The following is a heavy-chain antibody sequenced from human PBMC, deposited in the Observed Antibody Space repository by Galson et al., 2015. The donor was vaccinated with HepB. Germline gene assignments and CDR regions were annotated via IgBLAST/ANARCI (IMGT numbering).Heavy chain of an antibody. CDR3: ACSMVRGVYYGMDV. J-gene: IGHJ6*02. D-gene: IGHD3-10*01. V-gene: IGHV4-30-4*07. CDR2: IYYSGST. Sequence: LSLTCAVSGGSISSGGYSWSWIRQPPGKGLEWIGYIYYSGSTYYNPSLKSRVTISVDTSKNQFSLKLSSVTAADTAVYYCACSMVRGVYYGMDVWGQGTTVTVSS. CDR1: GGSISSGGYS.